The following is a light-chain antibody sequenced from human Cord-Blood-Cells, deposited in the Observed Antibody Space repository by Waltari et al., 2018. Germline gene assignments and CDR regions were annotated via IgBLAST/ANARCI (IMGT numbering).Light chain of an antibody. CDR3: QQYYSTPPT. CDR1: PRVLYSSNNKNY. J-gene: IGKJ3*01. V-gene: IGKV4-1*01. Sequence: DIVMTQSPDSLAVSLGERATINCKSSPRVLYSSNNKNYLAWYQQKPGQPPKLLIYWASTRESGVPDRFSGSGSGTDFTLTISSLQAEDVAVYYCQQYYSTPPTFGPGTKVDIK. CDR2: WAS.